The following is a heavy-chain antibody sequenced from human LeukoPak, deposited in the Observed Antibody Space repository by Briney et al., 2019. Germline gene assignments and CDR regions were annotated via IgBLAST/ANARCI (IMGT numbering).Heavy chain of an antibody. CDR1: GYSFTSHY. D-gene: IGHD3-22*01. V-gene: IGHV1-2*02. CDR3: ARDDETEKVVIAY. CDR2: INPNSGGT. Sequence: GASVKVSCKASGYSFTSHYMHWVRQAPGQGLEWMGWINPNSGGTNYAQKFQGRVTVTRDTSISTAYMELSRLRSDDTAVYYCARDDETEKVVIAYWGQGTLVTVSS. J-gene: IGHJ4*02.